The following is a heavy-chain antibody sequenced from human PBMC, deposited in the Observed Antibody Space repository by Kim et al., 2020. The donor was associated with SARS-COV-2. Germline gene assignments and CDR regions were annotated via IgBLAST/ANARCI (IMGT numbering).Heavy chain of an antibody. CDR1: GFTFSSYS. Sequence: GGSLRLSCAASGFTFSSYSVNWVRQAPGKGLEWVSYISSSSSTIYYADSVKGRFTISRDNAKNSLYLQMNSLRDEDTAVYYCAELYGSGSDDSPDAFDIWGQGTMVTVSS. D-gene: IGHD3-10*01. V-gene: IGHV3-48*02. CDR3: AELYGSGSDDSPDAFDI. CDR2: ISSSSSTI. J-gene: IGHJ3*02.